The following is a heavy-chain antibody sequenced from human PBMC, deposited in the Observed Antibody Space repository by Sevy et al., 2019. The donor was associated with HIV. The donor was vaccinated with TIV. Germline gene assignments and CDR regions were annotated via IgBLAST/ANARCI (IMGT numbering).Heavy chain of an antibody. D-gene: IGHD3-10*01. Sequence: GGSLRLSCAASGFTFSNYAMTWVRQAPGKGLEWVSSISGSTGTTYYADSVKDRFTISRDNSKNTLYLQMNSLRAVDTAVYSCAKDTGSGRIYFDSWGQGTPVTVSS. CDR1: GFTFSNYA. CDR2: ISGSTGTT. J-gene: IGHJ4*02. V-gene: IGHV3-23*01. CDR3: AKDTGSGRIYFDS.